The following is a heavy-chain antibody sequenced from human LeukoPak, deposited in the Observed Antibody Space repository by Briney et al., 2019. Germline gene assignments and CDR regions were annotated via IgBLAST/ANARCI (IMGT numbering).Heavy chain of an antibody. D-gene: IGHD3-22*01. CDR1: GGSITSYY. Sequence: SETLSLTCTVSGGSITSYYWSWIRQPPGKGLEWIGYIYYSGSTNYNPSLKSRVTISVDTSKNQFSLKLSSVTAADTAVYYCAREWTGDYYDSSGYPDLYAFDIWGRGTMVTVSS. CDR3: AREWTGDYYDSSGYPDLYAFDI. CDR2: IYYSGST. J-gene: IGHJ3*02. V-gene: IGHV4-59*01.